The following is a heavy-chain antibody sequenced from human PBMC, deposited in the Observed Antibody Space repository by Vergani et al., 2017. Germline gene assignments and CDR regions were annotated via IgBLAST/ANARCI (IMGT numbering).Heavy chain of an antibody. CDR2: INHSGST. CDR1: GGSFSGYY. Sequence: QVQLQQWGAGLLKPSETLSLTCAVYGGSFSGYYWSWIRQPPGKGLEWIGEINHSGSTNYNPSLKSRVTISVDTSKNQFSLKLSSVTAADTAVYYFARGPPLTGYSYGGFDPWGQGTLVTVSS. CDR3: ARGPPLTGYSYGGFDP. D-gene: IGHD5-18*01. J-gene: IGHJ5*02. V-gene: IGHV4-34*01.